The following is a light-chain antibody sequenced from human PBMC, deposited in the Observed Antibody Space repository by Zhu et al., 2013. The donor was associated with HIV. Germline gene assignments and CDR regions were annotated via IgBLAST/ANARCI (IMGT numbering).Light chain of an antibody. CDR2: GAS. CDR1: QSVGTS. J-gene: IGKJ4*01. V-gene: IGKV3D-20*02. CDR3: QQRSNWPLT. Sequence: ETVMTQSPATLSVSPGERATLSCRASQSVGTSLAWYQQKPGQAPRLLIYGASSRATGIPDRFSGSGSGTDFTLTISRLEPEDFAVYYCQQRSNWPLTFGGGTKVEIK.